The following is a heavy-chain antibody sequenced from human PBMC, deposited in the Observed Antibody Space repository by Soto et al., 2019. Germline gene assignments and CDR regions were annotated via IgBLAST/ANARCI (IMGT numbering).Heavy chain of an antibody. CDR3: ASRDPGTSVDY. J-gene: IGHJ4*02. D-gene: IGHD1-7*01. CDR1: GGYFTSTNL. Sequence: SETLSITCAVSGGYFTSTNLWTWVRKPPGQGLEWIGEIYRTGSTNYNPSLKSRVTISLDKSENQFSLKVTSLTAADTAVYYCASRDPGTSVDYWGQGTLVTVSS. CDR2: IYRTGST. V-gene: IGHV4-4*02.